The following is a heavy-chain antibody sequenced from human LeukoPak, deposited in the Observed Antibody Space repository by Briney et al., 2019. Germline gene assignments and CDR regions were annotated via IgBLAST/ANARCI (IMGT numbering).Heavy chain of an antibody. V-gene: IGHV3-48*01. J-gene: IGHJ4*02. Sequence: SGGSLRLSCAASGFTFSSYSMNWVRQAPGKGLEWVSYISSSSTIYYADSVKGRFTISRDNAKNSLYLQMNSLRAEDTAVYYCARDGGDFDYWGQGTLVTVSS. CDR1: GFTFSSYS. CDR3: ARDGGDFDY. CDR2: ISSSSTI. D-gene: IGHD4-17*01.